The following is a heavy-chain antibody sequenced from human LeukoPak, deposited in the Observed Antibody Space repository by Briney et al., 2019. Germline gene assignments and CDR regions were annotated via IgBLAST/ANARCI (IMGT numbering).Heavy chain of an antibody. Sequence: SETLSLTCTVSGGSISSSSYYWGWIRQPPGKGLEWIGSIYYSGSTYYNPSLKSRVTMSVDTSKNQFSLKLSSVTAADTAVYYCARQTIVVVPAAIRWDWFDPWGQGTLVTVSS. CDR1: GGSISSSSYY. D-gene: IGHD2-2*02. V-gene: IGHV4-39*01. CDR3: ARQTIVVVPAAIRWDWFDP. J-gene: IGHJ5*02. CDR2: IYYSGST.